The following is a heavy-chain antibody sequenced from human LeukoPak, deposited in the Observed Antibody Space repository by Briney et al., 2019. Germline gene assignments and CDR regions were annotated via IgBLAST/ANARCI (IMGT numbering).Heavy chain of an antibody. CDR1: GGSFSGYY. Sequence: SETLSLTCAVYGGSFSGYYWSWIRQPPGKGLEWVGEINHSGSTNYNPSPKSRVTISVDTSKNQFSLKLSSVTAADTAVYYCARALSSTRTLDVWGKGTTVTVSS. V-gene: IGHV4-34*01. D-gene: IGHD2-2*01. J-gene: IGHJ6*04. CDR3: ARALSSTRTLDV. CDR2: INHSGST.